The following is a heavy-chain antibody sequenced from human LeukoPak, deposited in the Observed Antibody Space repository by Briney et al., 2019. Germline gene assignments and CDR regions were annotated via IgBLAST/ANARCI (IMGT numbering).Heavy chain of an antibody. CDR2: INQSGST. CDR1: GVSFSGYY. Sequence: SETLSLTCAVYGVSFSGYYWSWLRHPPGKGLEWSGEINQSGSTNYNPSLKRRVTISVDTSKNQFSLKLSSVTAADTAVYYCARHVYSTSWTYYYYYMDVWGKGTTVTISS. CDR3: ARHVYSTSWTYYYYYMDV. V-gene: IGHV4-34*01. J-gene: IGHJ6*03. D-gene: IGHD6-13*01.